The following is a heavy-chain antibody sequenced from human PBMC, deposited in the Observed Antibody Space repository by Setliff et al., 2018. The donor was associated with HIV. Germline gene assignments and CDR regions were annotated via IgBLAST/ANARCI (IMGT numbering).Heavy chain of an antibody. CDR1: GFTFSRYW. Sequence: SGGSLRLSCTASGFTFSRYWMSWVRQAPGKGLEWVANIKQDRSEKYYVDSVKGRFTISRDNAKNSLSMQMNSLRAEDTAVYYCLRERNFWSRSPGWGQGTLVTVSS. D-gene: IGHD3-3*01. V-gene: IGHV3-7*04. CDR3: LRERNFWSRSPG. CDR2: IKQDRSEK. J-gene: IGHJ4*02.